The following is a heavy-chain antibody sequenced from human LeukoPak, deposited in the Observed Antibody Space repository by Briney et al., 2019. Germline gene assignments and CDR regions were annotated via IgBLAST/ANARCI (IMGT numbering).Heavy chain of an antibody. V-gene: IGHV4-39*01. Sequence: SETLSLTCTVSGGSISSSSYYWGWIRQPPGKGLEWIGSIYYSGSTYYNPSLKSRVTISVDTSKNQFSLKLSSVTAADTAVCYCARQARGSLGFGMDVWGQGTTVTVSS. CDR1: GGSISSSSYY. CDR3: ARQARGSLGFGMDV. D-gene: IGHD6-13*01. CDR2: IYYSGST. J-gene: IGHJ6*02.